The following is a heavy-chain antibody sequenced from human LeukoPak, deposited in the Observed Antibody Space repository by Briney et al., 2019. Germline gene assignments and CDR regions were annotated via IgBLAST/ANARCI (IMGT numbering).Heavy chain of an antibody. Sequence: SVKVPCKASGGTFSSYAISWVRQAPGQGLEWMGGIIPIFGTANYAQKFQGRVTITADESTSTAYMELSGLRSEDTAVYYCAIPKGYYYDSSGSANFDYWGQGTLVTVSS. CDR3: AIPKGYYYDSSGSANFDY. CDR1: GGTFSSYA. D-gene: IGHD3-22*01. J-gene: IGHJ4*02. CDR2: IIPIFGTA. V-gene: IGHV1-69*13.